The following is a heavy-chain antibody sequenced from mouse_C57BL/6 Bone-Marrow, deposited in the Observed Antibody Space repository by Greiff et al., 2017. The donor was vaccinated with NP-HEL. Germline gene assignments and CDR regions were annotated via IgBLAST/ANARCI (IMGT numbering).Heavy chain of an antibody. Sequence: QVQLQQPGAELVMPGASVKLSCKASGYTFTSYWMHWVKQRPGQGLEWIGEIDPSDSYTNYNQKFKGKSTLTVDKSSSTAYMQLSSLTSEDSAVYYCALLYYFYYWGQGTTLTVSS. CDR3: ALLYYFYY. V-gene: IGHV1-69*01. CDR1: GYTFTSYW. J-gene: IGHJ2*01. CDR2: IDPSDSYT.